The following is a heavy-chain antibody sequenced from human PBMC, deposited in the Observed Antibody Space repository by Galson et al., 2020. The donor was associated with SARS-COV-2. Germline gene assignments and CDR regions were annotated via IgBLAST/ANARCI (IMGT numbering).Heavy chain of an antibody. CDR2: IYYSGST. J-gene: IGHJ4*02. CDR1: GGSISSGGYY. Sequence: SETLSLTCTVSGGSISSGGYYWSWIRQHPGKGLEWIGYIYYSGSTYYNPSLKSRVTISVDTSKNQFSLQLSSVTAADTAVYYCARDRNCSGGSCSYFDYWGQGTLVTVSS. V-gene: IGHV4-31*03. D-gene: IGHD2-15*01. CDR3: ARDRNCSGGSCSYFDY.